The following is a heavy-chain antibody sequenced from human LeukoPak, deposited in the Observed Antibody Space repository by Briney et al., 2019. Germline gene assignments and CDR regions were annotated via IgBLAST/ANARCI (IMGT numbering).Heavy chain of an antibody. J-gene: IGHJ4*02. V-gene: IGHV5-51*01. CDR1: GYSFTSYW. CDR2: IYPGDSDT. D-gene: IGHD3-10*01. CDR3: AIDTNNYYGSGSFDY. Sequence: GESLKISCQGSGYSFTSYWIGWGRQMPGKGLEWMGIIYPGDSDTRYSPSFQGQVTISADKSISTAYLQWSSLKASDTAMYYCAIDTNNYYGSGSFDYWGQGTLVTVSS.